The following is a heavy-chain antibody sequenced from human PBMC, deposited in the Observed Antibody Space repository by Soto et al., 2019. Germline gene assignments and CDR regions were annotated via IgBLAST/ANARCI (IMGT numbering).Heavy chain of an antibody. CDR1: GISLSTNGVG. Sequence: QITLKESGPTLVKPTQTLTLTCTFSGISLSTNGVGVGWIRQPPGKALEWLELIYWDGDKRYSPSLKSRLTHTKDTTKNQVVLTMTSMDAVDTATYYCASRRDGTYALDYWGQGTLVSV. CDR2: IYWDGDK. D-gene: IGHD1-26*01. CDR3: ASRRDGTYALDY. J-gene: IGHJ4*02. V-gene: IGHV2-5*02.